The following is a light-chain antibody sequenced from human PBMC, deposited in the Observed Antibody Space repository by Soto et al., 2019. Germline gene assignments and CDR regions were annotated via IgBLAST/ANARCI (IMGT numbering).Light chain of an antibody. Sequence: QLVLTQSPSASASLGASVKLTCTLSSGHSSYAIAWHQQQPEKVPRYLMKLNSDGSHNKGDGIPDRFSGSSSGAERYLTISSLQSEDEADYYCQTWGTGIRVFGGGTKLTVL. J-gene: IGLJ3*02. CDR2: LNSDGSH. CDR3: QTWGTGIRV. CDR1: SGHSSYA. V-gene: IGLV4-69*01.